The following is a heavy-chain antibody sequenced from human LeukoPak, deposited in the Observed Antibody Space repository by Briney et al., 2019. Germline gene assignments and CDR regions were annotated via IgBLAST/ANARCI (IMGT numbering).Heavy chain of an antibody. CDR1: GYTFTGYY. CDR2: INPNSGGT. J-gene: IGHJ5*02. V-gene: IGHV1-2*02. D-gene: IGHD2-21*02. CDR3: ARGDTSYCGGDCFGWFDP. Sequence: GASVKVSCKASGYTFTGYYMHWVRQAPGQGLEWMGWINPNSGGTNYAQKFQGRVTMTRDTSISTAYMELSRLRSDDTAVYYCARGDTSYCGGDCFGWFDPWGQGTLVTVSS.